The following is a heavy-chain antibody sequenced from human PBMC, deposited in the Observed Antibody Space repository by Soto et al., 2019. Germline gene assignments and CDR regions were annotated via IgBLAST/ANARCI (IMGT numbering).Heavy chain of an antibody. J-gene: IGHJ5*02. Sequence: EVQLVESGGGLVQPGGSLRLSCAVSGFSFSSYWMHWVRQAPGKGLVWVSRINSDGSTTSYADSVKGRFTISRDNAKNTLYLQMNSLGDEATAVYYCARSPGGCFAPWGQGTLVTFAS. CDR2: INSDGSTT. CDR1: GFSFSSYW. CDR3: ARSPGGCFAP. V-gene: IGHV3-74*01. D-gene: IGHD2-8*01.